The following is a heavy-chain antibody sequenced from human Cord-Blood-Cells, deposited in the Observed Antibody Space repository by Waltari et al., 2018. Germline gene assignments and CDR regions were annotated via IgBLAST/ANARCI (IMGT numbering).Heavy chain of an antibody. CDR1: GGSFSGYY. CDR2: INHSEST. J-gene: IGHJ6*02. D-gene: IGHD3-22*01. CDR3: ATLIADYYYYGMDV. V-gene: IGHV4-34*01. Sequence: QVQLQQWGAGLLKPSETLSLTCAVYGGSFSGYYWSWIRQPPGKGLEWIGEINHSESTNYTPSLKSRVTISVDTSKNQFSLKLSSVTAADTAVYYCATLIADYYYYGMDVWGQGTTVTVSS.